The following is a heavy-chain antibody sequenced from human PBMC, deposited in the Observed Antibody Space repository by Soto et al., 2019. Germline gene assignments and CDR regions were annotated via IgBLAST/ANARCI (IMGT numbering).Heavy chain of an antibody. CDR2: IVVGSHTT. CDR1: GFTFSSSA. J-gene: IGHJ3*02. CDR3: AAHKGTAGRSPFDI. Sequence: ASVKVSCKASGFTFSSSAIQWVRQARGQRPEWIGWIVVGSHTTNYAQKFQERVTITRDMSTSTVYMELSSLNSEDTAVYYCAAHKGTAGRSPFDIWGQGTMVTVSS. V-gene: IGHV1-58*02. D-gene: IGHD6-13*01.